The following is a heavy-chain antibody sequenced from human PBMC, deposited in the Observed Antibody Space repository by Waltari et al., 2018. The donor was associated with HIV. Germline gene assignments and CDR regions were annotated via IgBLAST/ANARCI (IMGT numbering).Heavy chain of an antibody. CDR3: ARIRDGIRVYGSGYYFDY. CDR1: GFSLSNDRMG. Sequence: QVTLKESGPVLVKPTETLTLTCTVSGFSLSNDRMGVSWIRQPPGKALEWLAHIFSNDEKSYSTSLKSRPTISKDTSRSQVVLTMTNMDRVDTATYYCARIRDGIRVYGSGYYFDYWGQGTLVTVSS. J-gene: IGHJ4*02. V-gene: IGHV2-26*01. CDR2: IFSNDEK. D-gene: IGHD3-10*01.